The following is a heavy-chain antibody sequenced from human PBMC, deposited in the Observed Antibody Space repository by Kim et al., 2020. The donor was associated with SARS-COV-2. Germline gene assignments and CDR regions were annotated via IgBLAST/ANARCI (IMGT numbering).Heavy chain of an antibody. V-gene: IGHV1-2*06. CDR2: NNPNNGDT. CDR1: GYSFIDYY. Sequence: ASVKVSCKASGYSFIDYYMHWVRQAPGQGLEWMGRNNPNNGDTNYAQKFQGRVTMTRGTSIRTAYMELTRLRSDDTAVYYCARDCSTTSCFDYWGQGTLVTVSS. J-gene: IGHJ4*02. CDR3: ARDCSTTSCFDY. D-gene: IGHD2-2*01.